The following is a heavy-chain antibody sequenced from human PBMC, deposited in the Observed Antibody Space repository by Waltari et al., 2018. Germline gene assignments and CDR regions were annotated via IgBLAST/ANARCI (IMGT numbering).Heavy chain of an antibody. J-gene: IGHJ4*02. CDR3: AKGSMVRGDFDS. V-gene: IGHV3-23*01. Sequence: EVQLLESGGGWVKPGGSLRLSCAASGCHFRNYAMSWVRQAPGKGLEWVSGTTYSGGTTYYADSVKGRFTISRDNSENTLYLQMNSLRAEDTAVYYCAKGSMVRGDFDSWGQGTLVTVSS. CDR1: GCHFRNYA. D-gene: IGHD3-10*01. CDR2: TTYSGGTT.